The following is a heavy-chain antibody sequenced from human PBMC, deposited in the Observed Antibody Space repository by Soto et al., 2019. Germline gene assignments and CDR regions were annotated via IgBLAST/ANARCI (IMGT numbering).Heavy chain of an antibody. Sequence: QVQLVQSGAAVKKPGSSVKVSCKASGGTFSSYAISWVRQAPGQGLEWMGGIIPIFGTANYAQKFQGRVTITADESTSTAYGERSSLRSEDTAVYYCASDGRRYTAMESVWGQGTLVTVSS. CDR2: IIPIFGTA. CDR1: GGTFSSYA. J-gene: IGHJ1*01. CDR3: ASDGRRYTAMESV. V-gene: IGHV1-69*12. D-gene: IGHD5-18*01.